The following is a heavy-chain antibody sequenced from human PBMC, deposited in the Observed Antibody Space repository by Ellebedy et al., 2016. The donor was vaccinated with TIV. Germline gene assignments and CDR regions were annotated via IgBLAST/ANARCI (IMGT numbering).Heavy chain of an antibody. Sequence: PGGSLRLSCVASRFTFSTSWMSWVRQAPGKGLEWVANINQDGSVTNYVDSVKGRFTISRDNAKNSLYLQMDSLRAEDTAVYYCARVGVVTATPPDYWGQGTLVTVSS. D-gene: IGHD2-21*02. CDR1: RFTFSTSW. CDR2: INQDGSVT. V-gene: IGHV3-7*01. J-gene: IGHJ4*02. CDR3: ARVGVVTATPPDY.